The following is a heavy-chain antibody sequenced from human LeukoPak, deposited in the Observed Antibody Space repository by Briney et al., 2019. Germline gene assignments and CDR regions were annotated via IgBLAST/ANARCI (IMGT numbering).Heavy chain of an antibody. V-gene: IGHV3-30-3*01. D-gene: IGHD3-22*01. CDR3: AKDRSYRDSGGFRSFDY. CDR2: ISYDGSNK. CDR1: GFTFSSYA. Sequence: GRSLRLSCAASGFTFSSYAMHWVRQAPGKGLEWVAVISYDGSNKYYADSVKGRFTISRDNSKNTLYLQMNSLRAEDTAVYYCAKDRSYRDSGGFRSFDYWGQGTLVTVSS. J-gene: IGHJ4*02.